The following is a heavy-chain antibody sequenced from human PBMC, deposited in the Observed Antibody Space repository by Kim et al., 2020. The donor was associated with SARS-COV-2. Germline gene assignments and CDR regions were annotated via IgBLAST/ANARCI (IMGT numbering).Heavy chain of an antibody. CDR1: GFTFSSYA. J-gene: IGHJ6*02. D-gene: IGHD5-18*01. Sequence: GGSLRLSCAASGFTFSSYAMSWVRQAPGKGLEWVSAISGSGGSTYYADSVKGRFTISRDNSKNTLYLQMNSLRAEDTAVYYCAKVRGYSYGYQGLRYGMDVWGQGTTVTVSS. CDR2: ISGSGGST. CDR3: AKVRGYSYGYQGLRYGMDV. V-gene: IGHV3-23*01.